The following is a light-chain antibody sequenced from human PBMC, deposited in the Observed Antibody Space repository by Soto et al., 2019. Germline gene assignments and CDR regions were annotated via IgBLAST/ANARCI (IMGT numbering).Light chain of an antibody. J-gene: IGKJ5*01. Sequence: DIQRTQSPSSLSASVGDRVTITCQASQGISNYLNWYQQKVGKAPKLLIYDASNLQTGVPSRFSGSGSGTDSTFTINGLQPEDIATYYCQQYSYLITFGQGTRLEIK. V-gene: IGKV1-33*01. CDR1: QGISNY. CDR3: QQYSYLIT. CDR2: DAS.